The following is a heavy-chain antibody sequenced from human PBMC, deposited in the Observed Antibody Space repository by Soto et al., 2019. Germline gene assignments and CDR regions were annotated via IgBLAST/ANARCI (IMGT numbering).Heavy chain of an antibody. V-gene: IGHV1-8*01. CDR2: MNPNSGNT. CDR3: AREVFTHGYYLDY. Sequence: GASVKVSCKASGYTFTSYDINWVRQATGQGLEWMGWMNPNSGNTGYAQKFQGRVTMTRNTSISTACMELSSLRSEDTAVYYCAREVFTHGYYLDYWGQGTLVTVSS. J-gene: IGHJ4*02. CDR1: GYTFTSYD. D-gene: IGHD2-8*01.